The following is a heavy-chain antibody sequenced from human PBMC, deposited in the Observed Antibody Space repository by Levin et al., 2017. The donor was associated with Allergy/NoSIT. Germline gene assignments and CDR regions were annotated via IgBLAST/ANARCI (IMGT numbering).Heavy chain of an antibody. CDR2: IYYSGST. J-gene: IGHJ3*02. Sequence: PSETLSLTCTVSGGSISSSSYYWGWIRQPPGKGLEWIGSIYYSGSTFYNPSLKSRVTISVDTSKEQFSLKLSAVTAADAAVYYCARVVVAATPPPDAFDIWGQGTMVTVSS. CDR3: ARVVVAATPPPDAFDI. CDR1: GGSISSSSYY. D-gene: IGHD2-15*01. V-gene: IGHV4-39*01.